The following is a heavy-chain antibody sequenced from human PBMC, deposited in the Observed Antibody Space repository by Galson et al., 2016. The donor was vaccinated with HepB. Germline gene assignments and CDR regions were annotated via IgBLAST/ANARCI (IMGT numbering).Heavy chain of an antibody. D-gene: IGHD1-7*01. V-gene: IGHV1-3*01. CDR1: GYTFTSYA. Sequence: SVKVSCKASGYTFTSYAMHWVRQAPGQRLEWVGWINAGNGNTKYSQKFQGRVTITRDTSASTAHMELSSLRSEDTAVYYCARSARTGTTGFDYWGQGTLVTVSS. J-gene: IGHJ4*02. CDR2: INAGNGNT. CDR3: ARSARTGTTGFDY.